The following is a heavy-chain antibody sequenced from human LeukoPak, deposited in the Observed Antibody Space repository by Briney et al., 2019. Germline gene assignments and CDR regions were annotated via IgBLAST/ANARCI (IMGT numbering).Heavy chain of an antibody. CDR3: AKGYYDFWSGYYHDAFDI. V-gene: IGHV3-33*06. Sequence: GRSLRLSCAASGFTFSSYGMHWVRQAPGKGLEWVAVIWYDGSNKYYADSVKGRFTISRDNSKNTLYLQMNSLRAEDTAVYYCAKGYYDFWSGYYHDAFDIWGQGTMVTVSS. CDR2: IWYDGSNK. D-gene: IGHD3-3*01. J-gene: IGHJ3*02. CDR1: GFTFSSYG.